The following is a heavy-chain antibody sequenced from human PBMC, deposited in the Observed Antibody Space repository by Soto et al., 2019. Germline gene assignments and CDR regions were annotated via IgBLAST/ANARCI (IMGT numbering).Heavy chain of an antibody. CDR1: GYTFTGYY. CDR3: ARDRWGNWNYIDAFDI. D-gene: IGHD1-7*01. J-gene: IGHJ3*02. Sequence: ASVKVSCKASGYTFTGYYMHWVRQAPGQGREWMGWINPNSGGTNYAQKFQGRVTMTRDTSISTAYMELNRLTFDDTAVYYCARDRWGNWNYIDAFDIWGQGTMVTVSS. CDR2: INPNSGGT. V-gene: IGHV1-2*02.